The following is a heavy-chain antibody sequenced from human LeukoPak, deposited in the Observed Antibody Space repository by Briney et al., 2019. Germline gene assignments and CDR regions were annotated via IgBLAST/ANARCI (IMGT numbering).Heavy chain of an antibody. Sequence: SETLSLTCTVCGGSISSYYWSWIRQPDGKGLEWIGRVDASGRTNYNPSLKSRVTMSVDTSKKQFSLKVNSVTAADTAVYYCAREYGDFDYWGQGTLVTVSS. D-gene: IGHD4-17*01. J-gene: IGHJ4*02. V-gene: IGHV4-4*07. CDR2: VDASGRT. CDR1: GGSISSYY. CDR3: AREYGDFDY.